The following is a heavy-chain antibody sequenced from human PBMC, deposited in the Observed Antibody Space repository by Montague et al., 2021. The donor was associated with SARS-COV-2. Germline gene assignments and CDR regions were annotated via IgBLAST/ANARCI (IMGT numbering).Heavy chain of an antibody. J-gene: IGHJ4*02. Sequence: SLRLSCAASGFTFSSYWMSWVRQAPGKGLEWVAHIKQDGSEKYYVDSVKGRFTISRDNAKNSLYLQMNSLRAEDTAVYYCARVPSSSWYFDYWGQGTLVTVSS. CDR3: ARVPSSSWYFDY. V-gene: IGHV3-7*01. D-gene: IGHD6-13*01. CDR2: IKQDGSEK. CDR1: GFTFSSYW.